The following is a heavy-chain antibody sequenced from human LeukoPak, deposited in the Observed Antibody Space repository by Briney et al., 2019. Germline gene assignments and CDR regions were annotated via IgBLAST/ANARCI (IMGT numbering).Heavy chain of an antibody. V-gene: IGHV4-59*08. CDR3: ARRINTNYYYGSGSYGDWFDP. J-gene: IGHJ5*02. CDR1: GGSISSYY. Sequence: SETLSLTCTVSGGSISSYYWSWIRQPPGKGLEWIGYIYYSGSTNYNPSLKSRVTISVDTSKNQFSLKLSSVNAADTAVYYCARRINTNYYYGSGSYGDWFDPWGQGTLVTVSS. D-gene: IGHD3-10*01. CDR2: IYYSGST.